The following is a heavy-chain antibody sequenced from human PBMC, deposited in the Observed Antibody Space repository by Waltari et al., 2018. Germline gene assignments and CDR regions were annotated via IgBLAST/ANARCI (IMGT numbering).Heavy chain of an antibody. CDR1: GYTFTSYY. D-gene: IGHD6-6*01. J-gene: IGHJ4*02. CDR3: ARSRMGYSSSSYTLYFDY. CDR2: INPSGGST. Sequence: QVQLVQSGAEVKKPGASVKVSCKASGYTFTSYYMHWVRQAPGQGLEWMGIINPSGGSTSYAQKFQGRVTMTRDTSTSTVYMELSSLRSEDTAVYYCARSRMGYSSSSYTLYFDYWGQGTLVTVSS. V-gene: IGHV1-46*01.